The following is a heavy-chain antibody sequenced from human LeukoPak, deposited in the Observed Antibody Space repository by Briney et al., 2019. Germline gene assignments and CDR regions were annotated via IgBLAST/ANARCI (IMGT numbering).Heavy chain of an antibody. V-gene: IGHV3-48*03. CDR1: GFTFSSYE. CDR3: ARNRGYCISPSGAYYFDY. D-gene: IGHD2-2*01. CDR2: ITSSGSTI. J-gene: IGHJ4*02. Sequence: PGGSLRLSCAVSGFTFSSYEMNWVRQAPGKGLEWLSYITSSGSTIYYADSVKGRFTISRDNAKNSLYLQMNSLRAEDTAIYYWARNRGYCISPSGAYYFDYGARETLVTVSS.